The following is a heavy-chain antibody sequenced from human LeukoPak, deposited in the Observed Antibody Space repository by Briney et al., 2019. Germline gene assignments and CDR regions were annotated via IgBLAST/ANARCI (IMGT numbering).Heavy chain of an antibody. CDR1: GFTFSSYG. CDR3: AKEAAAGYFNY. J-gene: IGHJ4*02. V-gene: IGHV3-30*18. D-gene: IGHD6-13*01. Sequence: GSLRLSCAASGFTFSSYGMHWVRQAPGKGLEWVAVISYDGSNKYYADSVKGRFTISRDNSKNTLYLQMNSLRAEDTAVYYCAKEAAAGYFNYWGQGTLVTVSS. CDR2: ISYDGSNK.